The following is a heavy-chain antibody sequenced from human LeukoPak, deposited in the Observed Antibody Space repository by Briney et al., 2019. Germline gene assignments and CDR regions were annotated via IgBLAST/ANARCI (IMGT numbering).Heavy chain of an antibody. CDR2: INPNSGGT. Sequence: GASVNVSCKASGYTFTGYYMHWVRQAPGQGLEWMGRINPNSGGTNYAQKFQGRVTMTRDTSISTAYMELSRLRSDDTAVYYCARDCGYSYGHYYFDYWGQGTLVTVSS. D-gene: IGHD5-18*01. CDR3: ARDCGYSYGHYYFDY. V-gene: IGHV1-2*06. J-gene: IGHJ4*02. CDR1: GYTFTGYY.